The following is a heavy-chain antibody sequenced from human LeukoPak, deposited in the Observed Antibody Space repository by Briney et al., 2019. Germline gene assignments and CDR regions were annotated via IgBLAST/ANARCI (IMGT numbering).Heavy chain of an antibody. CDR2: ISYDGSNK. Sequence: PGGSLRLSCAASGFTFSRYGMHWVRQAPGKGLEWVAVISYDGSNKYYADSVKGRFTISRDNSKNTLYLQMNSLRAEDTAVYYCAKDGVDTAMDYWGQGTLVTVSS. J-gene: IGHJ4*02. V-gene: IGHV3-30*18. CDR3: AKDGVDTAMDY. D-gene: IGHD5-18*01. CDR1: GFTFSRYG.